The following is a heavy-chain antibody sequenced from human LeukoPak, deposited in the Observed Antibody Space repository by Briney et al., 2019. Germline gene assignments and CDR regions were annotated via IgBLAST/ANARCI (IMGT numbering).Heavy chain of an antibody. D-gene: IGHD3-10*01. Sequence: ASVKVSCKASGYTFTNYDINWVRQATGQGLEWMGYMKPNSGNTGYAQKFQGRVTMTRDTSISTAYMELSSLTSEDTAVYYCARGRLWFGDIYEGWFDPWGQGTLVTVSS. J-gene: IGHJ5*02. V-gene: IGHV1-8*01. CDR3: ARGRLWFGDIYEGWFDP. CDR2: MKPNSGNT. CDR1: GYTFTNYD.